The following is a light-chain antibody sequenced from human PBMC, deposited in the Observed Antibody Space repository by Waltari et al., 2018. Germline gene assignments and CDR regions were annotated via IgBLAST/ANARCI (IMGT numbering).Light chain of an antibody. Sequence: NFILTQPHSVSESPGKTVTISCTRSSGNIAHTLVQWYQQRPGSVPTTVIYEDDQRPSGVPDRFSGSIDSSSNSASLTITGLKTEDEADYYCQSYDSTNAWVFGGGTKLTVL. CDR1: SGNIAHTL. CDR3: QSYDSTNAWV. V-gene: IGLV6-57*03. CDR2: EDD. J-gene: IGLJ3*02.